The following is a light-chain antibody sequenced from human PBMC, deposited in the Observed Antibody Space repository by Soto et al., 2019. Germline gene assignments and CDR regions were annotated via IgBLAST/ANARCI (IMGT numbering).Light chain of an antibody. CDR1: SSDVGGYNY. Sequence: QSALTQPASVSGSPGQSITISCTGTSSDVGGYNYVSWYQQHPGKAPKLMIYEVSNRPSGVSNRFSGSKSGNTASLTISGLQAEDAADYYCSSYTSSSTVVFGGWTKLTV. CDR2: EVS. J-gene: IGLJ2*01. CDR3: SSYTSSSTVV. V-gene: IGLV2-14*01.